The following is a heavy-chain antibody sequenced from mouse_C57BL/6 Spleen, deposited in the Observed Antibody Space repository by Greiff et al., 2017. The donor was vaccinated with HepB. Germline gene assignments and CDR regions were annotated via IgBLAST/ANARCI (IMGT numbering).Heavy chain of an antibody. CDR1: GYTFTSYD. V-gene: IGHV1-85*01. Sequence: VKLVESGPELVKPGASVKLSCKASGYTFTSYDINWVKQRPGQGLEWIGWIYPRDGSTKYNEKFKGKATLTVDTSSSTAYMELHSLTSEDSAVYFCARSGGYDEFAYWGQGTLVTVSA. J-gene: IGHJ3*01. CDR2: IYPRDGST. CDR3: ARSGGYDEFAY. D-gene: IGHD2-2*01.